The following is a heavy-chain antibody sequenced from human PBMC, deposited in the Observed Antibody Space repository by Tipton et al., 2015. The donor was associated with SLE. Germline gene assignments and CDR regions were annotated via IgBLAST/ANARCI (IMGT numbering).Heavy chain of an antibody. CDR1: GITPDEYA. J-gene: IGHJ3*01. CDR2: MFSSGDT. Sequence: LRLSCTISGITPDEYAMHWVRQAPGKGLEWIGRMFSSGDTNYNPTLKSRLTMSVDTSKNQFSPTVNSVTAADTAVYYCARENVAADGALDVWGQGTMVTVSS. CDR3: ARENVAADGALDV. D-gene: IGHD6-13*01. V-gene: IGHV4-4*07.